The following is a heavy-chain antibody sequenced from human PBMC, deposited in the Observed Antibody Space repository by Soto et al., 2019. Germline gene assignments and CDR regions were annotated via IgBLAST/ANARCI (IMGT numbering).Heavy chain of an antibody. CDR3: GREYCSGGSCYSPDY. Sequence: GASVKVSCKASGYTFTSFGISWVRQAPGQGLEWMGWISTYNGNTNYAQKLQGRVTMTTGTSTSTAYMELRSLRSDDTAVYYCGREYCSGGSCYSPDYWGQGTLVTVSS. V-gene: IGHV1-18*01. D-gene: IGHD2-15*01. CDR2: ISTYNGNT. CDR1: GYTFTSFG. J-gene: IGHJ4*02.